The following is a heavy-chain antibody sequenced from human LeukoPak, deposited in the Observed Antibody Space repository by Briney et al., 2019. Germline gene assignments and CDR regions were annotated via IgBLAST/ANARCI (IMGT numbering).Heavy chain of an antibody. V-gene: IGHV3-74*01. Sequence: GGSLRLSCAASGFTFSSYWMSWVRQAPGKGLVWASRINSDGSSTTYADSVKGRFTISRDNAKNTLYLQMNSLRAEDTAVYYCARTRGDCSGGSCYFDAFDIWGQGTMATVSS. CDR2: INSDGSST. CDR3: ARTRGDCSGGSCYFDAFDI. J-gene: IGHJ3*02. CDR1: GFTFSSYW. D-gene: IGHD2-15*01.